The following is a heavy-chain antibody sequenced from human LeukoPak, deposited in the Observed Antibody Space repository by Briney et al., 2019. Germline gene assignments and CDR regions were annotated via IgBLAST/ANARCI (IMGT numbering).Heavy chain of an antibody. D-gene: IGHD3-10*01. CDR3: ANTMVRGVTVGY. V-gene: IGHV4-59*08. CDR1: GGSINTYY. CDR2: IYYSGST. J-gene: IGHJ4*02. Sequence: SETLSLTCSVSGGSINTYYWSWIRQPPGKGLEWIGYIYYSGSTNYNPSLKSRVTISVDTSKNQFSLKLSSVTAADTAVYFCANTMVRGVTVGYWGQGTLVTVSS.